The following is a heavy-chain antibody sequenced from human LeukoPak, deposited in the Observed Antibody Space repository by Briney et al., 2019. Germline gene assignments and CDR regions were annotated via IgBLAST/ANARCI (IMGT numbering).Heavy chain of an antibody. CDR3: ARVLDTAGMSY. J-gene: IGHJ4*02. V-gene: IGHV3-48*01. CDR2: ISSSSSTI. Sequence: PWGSLRLSCAASGFTFSSYSMNWVRQAPGKGLEWVSYISSSSSTIYYADSVKGRFTISRDNAKNPLYLQMNSLRAEDTAVYYCARVLDTAGMSYWGQGTLVTVSS. D-gene: IGHD5-18*01. CDR1: GFTFSSYS.